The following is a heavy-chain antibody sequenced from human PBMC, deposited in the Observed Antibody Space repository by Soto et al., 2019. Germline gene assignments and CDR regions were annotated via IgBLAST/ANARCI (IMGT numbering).Heavy chain of an antibody. J-gene: IGHJ6*02. CDR2: IYYSGST. D-gene: IGHD4-17*01. CDR3: ARGPGDYDPYYYYYYGMDV. Sequence: PSETLSLTCTVSGGSVSSGSYYWSWIRQPPGKGLEWIGYIYYSGSTNYNPSLKSRVTISVDTSKNQFSLKLSSVTAADTAVYYCARGPGDYDPYYYYYYGMDVWGQGTTVTVSS. CDR1: GGSVSSGSYY. V-gene: IGHV4-61*01.